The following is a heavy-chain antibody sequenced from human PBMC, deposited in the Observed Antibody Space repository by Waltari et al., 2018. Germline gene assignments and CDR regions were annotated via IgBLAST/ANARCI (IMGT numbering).Heavy chain of an antibody. Sequence: QVQLQESGPGLVKPSETLSLTCTVSGGSISSYYWSWIRQPPGKGLEWIGYIYYSGSTNYNPSLKSRVTISVDTSKNQFSLKLSSVTAADTAVYYCARGGITMVRGVIIGWFDPWGQGTLVTVSS. J-gene: IGHJ5*02. V-gene: IGHV4-59*01. CDR2: IYYSGST. CDR3: ARGGITMVRGVIIGWFDP. CDR1: GGSISSYY. D-gene: IGHD3-10*01.